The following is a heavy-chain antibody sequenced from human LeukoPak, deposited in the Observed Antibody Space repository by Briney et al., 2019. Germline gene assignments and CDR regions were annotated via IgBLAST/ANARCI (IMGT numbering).Heavy chain of an antibody. Sequence: SETLSLTCTVSGGSISSYYWSWIRQPPGKGLEWIGYIYYSGTTDYNPPLKSRVTISVDTSNNQFSLKVSSVTTADTAVYYCARSSGAYRSFDYWGQGTLVPVSS. CDR2: IYYSGTT. CDR3: ARSSGAYRSFDY. V-gene: IGHV4-59*01. D-gene: IGHD1-26*01. CDR1: GGSISSYY. J-gene: IGHJ4*02.